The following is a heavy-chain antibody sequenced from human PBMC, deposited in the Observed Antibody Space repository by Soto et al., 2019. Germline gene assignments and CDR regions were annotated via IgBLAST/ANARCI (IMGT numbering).Heavy chain of an antibody. CDR1: GFTFSSYG. D-gene: IGHD1-26*01. Sequence: PGGSLRLSCAASGFTFSSYGMHWVRQAPGKGLVWVSRINSDGSSTSYADSVKGRFTISRDNAKNTLYLQMNSLRAVDTAVYYCERREIQGPIDYWGQGTLVTVSS. CDR3: ERREIQGPIDY. CDR2: INSDGSST. J-gene: IGHJ4*02. V-gene: IGHV3-74*01.